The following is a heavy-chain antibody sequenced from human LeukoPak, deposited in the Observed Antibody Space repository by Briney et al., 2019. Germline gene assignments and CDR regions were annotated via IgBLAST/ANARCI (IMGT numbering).Heavy chain of an antibody. CDR1: GFTFSSYG. CDR3: AMTPPGCSGGSCYPSLDY. J-gene: IGHJ4*02. CDR2: IRFDGSNE. V-gene: IGHV3-30*02. D-gene: IGHD2-15*01. Sequence: GGSLRLSCAASGFTFSSYGMHWVRQAPGRGLQWVTFIRFDGSNEYYADSVKGRFTISRDNSKNTLYLQMNSLRAEDTAVYHCAMTPPGCSGGSCYPSLDYWGQGTLVTVSS.